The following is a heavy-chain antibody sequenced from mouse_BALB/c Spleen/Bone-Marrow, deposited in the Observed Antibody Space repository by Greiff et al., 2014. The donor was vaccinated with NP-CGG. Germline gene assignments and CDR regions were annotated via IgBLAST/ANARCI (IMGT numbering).Heavy chain of an antibody. CDR3: ARYYYGSSYFDY. V-gene: IGHV14-3*02. D-gene: IGHD1-1*01. Sequence: EVQLQQSGAELVKPGASVKLSCTASGFNIKDTYMHWVKQRPEQGLEWIGRIDPANGNTKYDPKFQGKATITADTSSNTAYLQLSSLTSEDTAVYYCARYYYGSSYFDYWGQGTTLTFPS. CDR2: IDPANGNT. J-gene: IGHJ2*01. CDR1: GFNIKDTY.